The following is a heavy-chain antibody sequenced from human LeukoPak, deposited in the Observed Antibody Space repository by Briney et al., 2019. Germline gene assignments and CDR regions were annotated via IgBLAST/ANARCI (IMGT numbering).Heavy chain of an antibody. J-gene: IGHJ4*02. V-gene: IGHV1-69*05. D-gene: IGHD3-10*01. CDR2: IIPIFGTA. Sequence: GASVKVSCKASGGTFSSYAISWVRRAPGQGLEWMGGIIPIFGTASYAQKFQGRVTITTDESTSTAYMELSSLRSEDTAVYYCARDGYYGSGSYYNVADYWGQGTLVTVSS. CDR1: GGTFSSYA. CDR3: ARDGYYGSGSYYNVADY.